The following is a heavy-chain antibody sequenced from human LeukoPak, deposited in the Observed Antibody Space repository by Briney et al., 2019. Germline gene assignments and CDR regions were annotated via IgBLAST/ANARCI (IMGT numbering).Heavy chain of an antibody. Sequence: SETLSLTCTVSGGSISSGGYYWSWIRQHPGKGLEWIGYIYYSGSTYYNPSLKSRVTISVDNSKNQFSLKVNSMTAADTAMYFCVRNGYYSVDSWGQGTLVTVSS. CDR3: VRNGYYSVDS. CDR1: GGSISSGGYY. D-gene: IGHD1-26*01. CDR2: IYYSGST. J-gene: IGHJ4*02. V-gene: IGHV4-31*09.